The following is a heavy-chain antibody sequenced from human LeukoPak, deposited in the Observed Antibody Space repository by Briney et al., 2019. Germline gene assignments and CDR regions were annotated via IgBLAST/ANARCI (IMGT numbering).Heavy chain of an antibody. CDR3: VKDRGTWGYQGFLDY. Sequence: GGSLRLSCAASGFTFSSYWMHWVRQAPGKGLEYVSAISSNGGSTYYADSVKGRFTISRDNSKNTVHLQMRSLRAEDTAVYYCVKDRGTWGYQGFLDYWGQGTLVTVSS. CDR2: ISSNGGST. V-gene: IGHV3-64D*09. D-gene: IGHD2-2*01. CDR1: GFTFSSYW. J-gene: IGHJ4*02.